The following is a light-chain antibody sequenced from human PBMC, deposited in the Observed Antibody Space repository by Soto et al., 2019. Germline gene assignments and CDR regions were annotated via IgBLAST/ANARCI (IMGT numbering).Light chain of an antibody. CDR3: QQYDMSPQT. J-gene: IGKJ1*01. V-gene: IGKV3-20*01. CDR2: DSS. Sequence: EVVLTQSPGTLSLSPGEGATLSCRASQGLSDTNLAWYQQKPGQAPRLLMEDSSRRAPGVPHRFSGSGSGTEFTLTISRVGPDDFGVYYCQQYDMSPQTFGLRIKVEIK. CDR1: QGLSDTN.